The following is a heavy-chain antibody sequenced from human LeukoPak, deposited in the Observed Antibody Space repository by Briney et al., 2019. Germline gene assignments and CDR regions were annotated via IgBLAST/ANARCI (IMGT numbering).Heavy chain of an antibody. D-gene: IGHD2-15*01. CDR2: ISGSAKST. Sequence: GGSLRLSCKASGFTFSNFWMGWVRQAPGKGLEWVSGISGSAKSTYYADSVKGRFTISRDNSKNTLYLQMNSLRAEDTAVYYCAKDAGYDYWGQGILVTVSS. CDR3: AKDAGYDY. J-gene: IGHJ4*02. CDR1: GFTFSNFW. V-gene: IGHV3-23*01.